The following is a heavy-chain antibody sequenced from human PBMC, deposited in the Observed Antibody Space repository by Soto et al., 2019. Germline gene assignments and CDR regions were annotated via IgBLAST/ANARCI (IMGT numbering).Heavy chain of an antibody. CDR3: ATKRPFPGGAFDI. CDR2: IKQDGSEK. V-gene: IGHV3-7*01. Sequence: PEGSLRLSCAASGFTFSSYWMSWGRQAPGKGLEWVANIKQDGSEKYYVDSVKGRFTISRDNAKNSLYLQMNSLRAEDTAVYYCATKRPFPGGAFDIWCQGIMVSVS. J-gene: IGHJ3*02. D-gene: IGHD2-8*01. CDR1: GFTFSSYW.